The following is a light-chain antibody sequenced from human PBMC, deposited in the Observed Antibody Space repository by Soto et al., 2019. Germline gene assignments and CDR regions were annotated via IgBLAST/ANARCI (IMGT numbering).Light chain of an antibody. CDR3: LQHNSYPFT. J-gene: IGKJ3*01. Sequence: DIPMTQSPSAVSASVGDRVTITCRASQDIGNSLAWFQQKPGKVPERLIYAASTLQSGVPSRFSGSGSGTEFTLTISSLQPEDFAAYYCLQHNSYPFTFGPGTKVDI. CDR1: QDIGNS. CDR2: AAS. V-gene: IGKV1-17*03.